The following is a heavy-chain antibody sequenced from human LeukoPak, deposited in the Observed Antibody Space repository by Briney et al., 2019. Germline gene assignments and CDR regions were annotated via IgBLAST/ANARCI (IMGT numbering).Heavy chain of an antibody. CDR3: ARSPIYYYDTSGLYDFEY. CDR1: GFTFSRYS. CDR2: ISSDSSYI. V-gene: IGHV3-21*01. J-gene: IGHJ4*02. D-gene: IGHD3-22*01. Sequence: PGGSLRLSCVASGFTFSRYSMNWVRQAPGKGLEWVSSISSDSSYIYYVDSLRGRFTISRDNAKDSLYLQVNSLRAEDTAMYYCARSPIYYYDTSGLYDFEYWGLGTLVTVSS.